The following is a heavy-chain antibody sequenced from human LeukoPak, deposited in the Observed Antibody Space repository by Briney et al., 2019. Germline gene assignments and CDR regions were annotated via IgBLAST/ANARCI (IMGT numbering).Heavy chain of an antibody. CDR1: GGSISSSNW. J-gene: IGHJ5*02. V-gene: IGHV4-4*02. CDR2: IYHSGST. Sequence: SGTLSLTCAVSGGSISSSNWWSWVRQPPGKGLEWIGEIYHSGSTNYNTSLKSRVTISLDKSKNQFSLKLTSLTAADTAVYYCARKGYDYGWFDPWGQGTLVTVSS. D-gene: IGHD5-12*01. CDR3: ARKGYDYGWFDP.